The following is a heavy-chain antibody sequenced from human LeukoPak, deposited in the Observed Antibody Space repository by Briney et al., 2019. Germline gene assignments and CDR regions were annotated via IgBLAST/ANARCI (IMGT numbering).Heavy chain of an antibody. Sequence: ASVKVSCKASGYTFTSYGISWVRQAPGQGLEWMGWISAYNGNTNYAQKLQGRVTMTTDTSTSTAYMELRSLRSDDTAVYYCARFRRIAAAGMLPFDPWGQGTLVTVSS. CDR1: GYTFTSYG. V-gene: IGHV1-18*01. CDR3: ARFRRIAAAGMLPFDP. J-gene: IGHJ5*02. D-gene: IGHD6-13*01. CDR2: ISAYNGNT.